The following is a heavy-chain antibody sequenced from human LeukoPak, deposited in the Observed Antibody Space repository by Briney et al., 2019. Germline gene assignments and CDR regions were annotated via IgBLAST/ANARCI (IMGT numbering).Heavy chain of an antibody. J-gene: IGHJ3*02. V-gene: IGHV4-38-2*02. Sequence: SETLSLTCTVSGYSISSGYYWGWIRQPPGKGLEWIGSIYHSGSTYYNPSLKSRVTISVDTSKNQFSLKLSSVTAADTAVYYCARDDQWELSDAFDIWGQGTMVTVSS. CDR2: IYHSGST. D-gene: IGHD1-26*01. CDR3: ARDDQWELSDAFDI. CDR1: GYSISSGYY.